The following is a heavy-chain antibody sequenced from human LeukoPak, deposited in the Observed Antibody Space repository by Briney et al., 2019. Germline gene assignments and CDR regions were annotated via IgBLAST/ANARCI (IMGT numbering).Heavy chain of an antibody. CDR2: IFYSESS. V-gene: IGHV4-59*08. D-gene: IGHD3-22*01. Sequence: SETLSLTCTVSGGSISSYYWSWIRQPPGKGLEWIGYIFYSESSNYNPSLKSRVTISGDTSKNQVSLKLSSVTAADTAVYYCARHGGYYDSSGYGFHDAFDIWGQGTMVTVSS. J-gene: IGHJ3*02. CDR3: ARHGGYYDSSGYGFHDAFDI. CDR1: GGSISSYY.